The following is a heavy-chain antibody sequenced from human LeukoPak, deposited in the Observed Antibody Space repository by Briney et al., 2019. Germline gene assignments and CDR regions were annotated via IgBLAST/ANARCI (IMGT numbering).Heavy chain of an antibody. J-gene: IGHJ4*02. V-gene: IGHV3-23*01. Sequence: GGSLRLSCAASGFTFSSYAMSWVRQAPGKGLEWVSAISGSGGTTYYADSVKGRFTISRDDSMYLQMNSLRAEDTAVYYCAKVSSGWTFDYWGQGTLVTVSS. D-gene: IGHD6-19*01. CDR3: AKVSSGWTFDY. CDR2: ISGSGGTT. CDR1: GFTFSSYA.